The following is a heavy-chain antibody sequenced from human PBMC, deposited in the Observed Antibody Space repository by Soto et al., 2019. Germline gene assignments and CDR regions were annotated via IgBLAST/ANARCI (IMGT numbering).Heavy chain of an antibody. CDR3: ARAGSWIQPFDY. V-gene: IGHV1-18*04. Sequence: ASVKVSFPASGDTFTSYGIILVRQAPGQGLEWMGWISAYNGNTNYAQKLQGRVTMTTDTSTSTAYMELRSLRSDDTAVYYCARAGSWIQPFDYWGQGTLVTVSS. D-gene: IGHD5-18*01. CDR2: ISAYNGNT. J-gene: IGHJ4*02. CDR1: GDTFTSYG.